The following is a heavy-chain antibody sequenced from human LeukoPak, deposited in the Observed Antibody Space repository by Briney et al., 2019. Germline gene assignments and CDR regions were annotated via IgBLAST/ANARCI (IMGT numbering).Heavy chain of an antibody. CDR3: ARVNYYDSSEVIDY. Sequence: SETLSLTCTVSGGSISSSSYYWGWIRQPPGKGLEWIGYIYYSGSTNYNPSLKSRVTISVDTSKNQFSLKLSSVTAADTAVYYCARVNYYDSSEVIDYWGQGTLVTVSS. V-gene: IGHV4-61*05. CDR1: GGSISSSSYY. D-gene: IGHD3-22*01. J-gene: IGHJ4*02. CDR2: IYYSGST.